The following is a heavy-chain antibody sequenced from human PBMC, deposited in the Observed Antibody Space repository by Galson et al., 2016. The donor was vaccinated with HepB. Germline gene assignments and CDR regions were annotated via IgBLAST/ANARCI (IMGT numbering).Heavy chain of an antibody. J-gene: IGHJ4*02. D-gene: IGHD6-13*01. CDR1: GFTFSSYG. CDR3: AREFKIAAPGVLDY. CDR2: IWYDGSNK. Sequence: SLRLSCAASGFTFSSYGMHWVRQAPGKGLEWVAVIWYDGSNKYYGDSVKGRFTISRDNSKNTLYLQMNSLRAEDTAVYYCAREFKIAAPGVLDYWGQGTLV. V-gene: IGHV3-33*01.